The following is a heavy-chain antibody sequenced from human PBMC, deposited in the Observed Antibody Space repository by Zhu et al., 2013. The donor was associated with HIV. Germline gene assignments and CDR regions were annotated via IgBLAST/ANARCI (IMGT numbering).Heavy chain of an antibody. CDR2: TIPLFGIV. CDR3: ARDTDSSGFDY. D-gene: IGHD3-22*01. V-gene: IGHV1-69*12. Sequence: QVQLVQSGPEVKKPGSSVKVSCRASGSTVGSYSISWVRQAPGQGLEWMGWTIPLFGIVNYAQNFRDRVTITADESTSTSYMELSSLRSEDTAVYYCARDTDSSGFDYWGQGTLVTVSS. J-gene: IGHJ4*02. CDR1: GSTVGSYS.